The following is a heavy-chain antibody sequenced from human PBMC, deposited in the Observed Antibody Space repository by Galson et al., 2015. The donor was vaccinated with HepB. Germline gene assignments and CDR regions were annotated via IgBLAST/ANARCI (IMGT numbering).Heavy chain of an antibody. D-gene: IGHD3-10*01. CDR3: ARDLHYYGSGSLDAFDI. J-gene: IGHJ3*02. V-gene: IGHV3-30*04. Sequence: SLRLSCAASGFTFSSYAMHWVRQAPGKGLEWVAVISYDGSNKYYADSVKGRFTISRDNSKNTLYLQMNSLRAEDTAVYYCARDLHYYGSGSLDAFDIWGQWTMVTVSS. CDR1: GFTFSSYA. CDR2: ISYDGSNK.